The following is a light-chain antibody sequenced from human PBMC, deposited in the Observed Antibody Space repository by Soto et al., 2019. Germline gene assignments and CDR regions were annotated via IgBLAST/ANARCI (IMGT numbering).Light chain of an antibody. CDR3: SSYAGSDNVL. CDR2: EVN. V-gene: IGLV2-8*01. Sequence: QSALTQPPSVSGSPGQSVTISCAGTSTDSRHYKDVSWYQQRPGKAPKLIIFEVNKRPSGVPDLFSGSKSGNTTSLSVSGLLAEDEADYFCSSYAGSDNVLFGGGTKLTVL. CDR1: STDSRHYKD. J-gene: IGLJ2*01.